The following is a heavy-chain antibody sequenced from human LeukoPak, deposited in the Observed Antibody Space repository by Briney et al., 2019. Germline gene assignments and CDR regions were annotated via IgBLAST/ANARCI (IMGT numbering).Heavy chain of an antibody. V-gene: IGHV6-1*01. CDR1: GDSVTSNIAA. Sequence: SQTLSLTCAISGDSVTSNIAAWNWIRQSPSRGLEWLGRTYYRSKWNNEYEASVKSRITITPDTPKNQFSLQLNSVTPEDTAVYYCGRDGGAGVDYRGQGTLVTVSS. D-gene: IGHD3-16*01. CDR3: GRDGGAGVDY. CDR2: TYYRSKWNN. J-gene: IGHJ4*02.